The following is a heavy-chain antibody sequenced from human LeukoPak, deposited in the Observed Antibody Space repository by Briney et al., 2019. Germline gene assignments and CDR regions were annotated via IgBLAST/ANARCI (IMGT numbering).Heavy chain of an antibody. V-gene: IGHV5-51*01. CDR3: ARQIRNYDILTGYCNEYYFDY. CDR1: GYSFTSYW. J-gene: IGHJ4*02. CDR2: IYPGDSDT. Sequence: GESLKISCKGSGYSFTSYWIGWVRQMPGKGLEWMGIIYPGDSDTRYSPSFQGQVTISADKSISTAYLQWSSLKASDTAMYYCARQIRNYDILTGYCNEYYFDYWGQGTLVTVSS. D-gene: IGHD3-9*01.